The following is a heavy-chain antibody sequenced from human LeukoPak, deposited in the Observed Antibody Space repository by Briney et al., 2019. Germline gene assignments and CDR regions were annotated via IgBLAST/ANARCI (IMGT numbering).Heavy chain of an antibody. J-gene: IGHJ4*02. CDR3: AIDQASAASYYFEY. V-gene: IGHV4-34*01. CDR2: INHRGRT. CDR1: GGSFSDYY. D-gene: IGHD6-13*01. Sequence: PSETLSLTCAVYGGSFSDYYWTWIRQSPGKGLEWIGQINHRGRTNYNPSLKSRVTISVDTSKNQFSLRLVSVTAADTAMYFCAIDQASAASYYFEYWGQGTLVTVSS.